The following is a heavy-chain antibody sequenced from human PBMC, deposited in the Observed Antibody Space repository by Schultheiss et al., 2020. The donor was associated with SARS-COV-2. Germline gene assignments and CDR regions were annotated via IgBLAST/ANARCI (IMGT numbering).Heavy chain of an antibody. CDR1: GFTFSSYS. V-gene: IGHV3-48*01. J-gene: IGHJ4*02. CDR2: ISSSSSTI. CDR3: ARDALDGVWELQVDY. Sequence: GGSLRLSCAASGFTFSSYSMNWVRQAPGKGLEWVSYISSSSSTIYYADSVKGRFTISRDNAKNSLYLQMNSLRAEDTAVYYCARDALDGVWELQVDYWGQGTLVTVSS. D-gene: IGHD1-26*01.